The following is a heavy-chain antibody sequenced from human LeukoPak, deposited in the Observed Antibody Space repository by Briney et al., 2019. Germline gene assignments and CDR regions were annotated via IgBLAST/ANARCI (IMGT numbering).Heavy chain of an antibody. D-gene: IGHD4-17*01. V-gene: IGHV4-34*01. J-gene: IGHJ3*01. CDR2: IHHDGRT. Sequence: PSETLSLTCAVSGGSLSGYYWRWIRQSPGKGLEWMGDIHHDGRTKYKSSFKSRITIFLVSSKNEVSLRLSPVTPADTALYFCARDVVPRDYGDALNAYDLWGQGTMVTVS. CDR3: ARDVVPRDYGDALNAYDL. CDR1: GGSLSGYY.